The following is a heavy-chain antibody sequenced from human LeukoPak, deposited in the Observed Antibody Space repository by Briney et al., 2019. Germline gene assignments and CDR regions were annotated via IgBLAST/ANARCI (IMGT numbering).Heavy chain of an antibody. Sequence: PSETLSLTCAVYGGSFSGYYWSWIRQHPGKGLEWIGYIYYSGSTYYNPSLKSRVTISVDTSKNQFSLKLSSVTAADTAVYYCAREYSGYYFDYWGQGTLVTVSS. D-gene: IGHD6-13*01. CDR3: AREYSGYYFDY. V-gene: IGHV4-31*11. CDR2: IYYSGST. J-gene: IGHJ4*02. CDR1: GGSFSGYY.